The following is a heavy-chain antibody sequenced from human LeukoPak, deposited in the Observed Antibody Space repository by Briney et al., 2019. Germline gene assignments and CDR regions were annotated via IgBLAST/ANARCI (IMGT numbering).Heavy chain of an antibody. CDR2: IRFDGSNK. CDR3: AKRSQWEPRAFDI. V-gene: IGHV3-30*02. Sequence: PGGSLRLSCAASGFTFSSYGMHWVRQAPGKGLEWGAFIRFDGSNKYYADSVKGRFTISRDNSKNTLYLQMNSLRAEDTAVYYCAKRSQWEPRAFDIWGQGTMVTVSS. CDR1: GFTFSSYG. D-gene: IGHD1-26*01. J-gene: IGHJ3*02.